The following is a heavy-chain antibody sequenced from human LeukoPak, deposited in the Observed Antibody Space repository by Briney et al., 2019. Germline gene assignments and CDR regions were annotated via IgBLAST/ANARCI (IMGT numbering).Heavy chain of an antibody. CDR3: ARSPGGALNWFDP. CDR2: ISYDGSNK. CDR1: GFTFSSYG. J-gene: IGHJ5*02. V-gene: IGHV3-30*19. D-gene: IGHD1-1*01. Sequence: GGSLRLSCAASGFTFSSYGMHWVRQAPGKGLEWVAVISYDGSNKYYADSVKGRFTISRDNSKNTLYLQMNSLRAEDTAVYYCARSPGGALNWFDPWGQGTLVTVSS.